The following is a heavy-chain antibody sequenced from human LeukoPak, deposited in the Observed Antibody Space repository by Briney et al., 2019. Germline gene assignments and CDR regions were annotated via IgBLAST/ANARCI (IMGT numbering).Heavy chain of an antibody. V-gene: IGHV3-30*09. Sequence: GGSLRLSCAASGFTFSSYDMHWVRQTPGKGLEWVAVISYDGSNKYYADSVKGRFAISRDNSKNTVYLQMNSLRVEDTAVYYCARANTPFADYWGQGTLVTVSS. CDR3: ARANTPFADY. CDR1: GFTFSSYD. CDR2: ISYDGSNK. J-gene: IGHJ4*02. D-gene: IGHD2-2*02.